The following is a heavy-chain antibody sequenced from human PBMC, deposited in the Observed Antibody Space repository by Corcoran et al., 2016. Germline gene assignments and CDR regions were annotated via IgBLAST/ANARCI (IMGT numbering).Heavy chain of an antibody. D-gene: IGHD2-2*01. CDR1: GFTFSSYS. Sequence: EVQLVESGGGLVQPGGSLRLSCAASGFTFSSYSMNWVRQAPGKGLEWVSYISSSSSTIYYADSVKGRFTISRDNAKNSLYLQMNSLRDEETAGYYCARGYCSSTSGCIAAAECLNYYYYYGMDVWGQGTTVTVSS. J-gene: IGHJ6*02. CDR2: ISSSSSTI. CDR3: ARGYCSSTSGCIAAAECLNYYYYYGMDV. V-gene: IGHV3-48*02.